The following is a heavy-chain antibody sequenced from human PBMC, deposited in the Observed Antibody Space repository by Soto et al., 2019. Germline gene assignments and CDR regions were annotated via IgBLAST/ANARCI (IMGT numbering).Heavy chain of an antibody. J-gene: IGHJ4*02. D-gene: IGHD6-13*01. V-gene: IGHV4-59*01. CDR2: IYYSGST. Sequence: ASETLSLTCTVSGGSISSYYWIWIRQPPGKGLEWIGYIYYSGSTNYNPSLKSRVTISVDTSKNQFSLKLSSVTAAATAVYYCARGLPGAAAYVYWGQGTLVTVSS. CDR1: GGSISSYY. CDR3: ARGLPGAAAYVY.